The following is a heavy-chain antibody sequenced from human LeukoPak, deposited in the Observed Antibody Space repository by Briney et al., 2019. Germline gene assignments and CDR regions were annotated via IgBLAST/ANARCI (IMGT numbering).Heavy chain of an antibody. Sequence: GGSLRLSCVASGFTFSSSTMNWVRQAPGKGLEWVSSISSSSSYIYYADSVKGRFTISRDNAKNSLYLQMNSLRAEDTAVYYCARDNYYYDSSGYYHFDYWGQGTLVTVSS. D-gene: IGHD3-22*01. CDR1: GFTFSSST. CDR2: ISSSSSYI. J-gene: IGHJ4*02. CDR3: ARDNYYYDSSGYYHFDY. V-gene: IGHV3-21*01.